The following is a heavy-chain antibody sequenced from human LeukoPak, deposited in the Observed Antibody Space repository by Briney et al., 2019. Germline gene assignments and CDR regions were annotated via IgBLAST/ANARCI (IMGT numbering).Heavy chain of an antibody. CDR3: ARDGPWLTYYGMDV. V-gene: IGHV3-30*04. CDR2: IPYDGSNK. J-gene: IGHJ6*02. D-gene: IGHD5-12*01. CDR1: GFTFSSYA. Sequence: GGSLRLSCAASGFTFSSYAMHWVRQAPGKGLEWVAVIPYDGSNKYYSDSVKGRFTISRDNAKNMLYLQVNSLRAEDTAVYYCARDGPWLTYYGMDVWGQGTTVTVSS.